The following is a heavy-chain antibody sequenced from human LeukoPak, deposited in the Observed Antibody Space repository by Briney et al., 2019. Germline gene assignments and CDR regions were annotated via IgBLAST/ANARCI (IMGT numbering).Heavy chain of an antibody. CDR2: ISSSGSTI. D-gene: IGHD6-13*01. Sequence: GGSLRLSCAASGFTFSDYYMSWIRQAPRKGLEWISYISSSGSTIFQADSMKGRFTISRDNAKNSLYLQMNNLRVEDTAVYYCARVSSQQLKWGQGTLVTVSS. J-gene: IGHJ4*02. V-gene: IGHV3-11*01. CDR1: GFTFSDYY. CDR3: ARVSSQQLK.